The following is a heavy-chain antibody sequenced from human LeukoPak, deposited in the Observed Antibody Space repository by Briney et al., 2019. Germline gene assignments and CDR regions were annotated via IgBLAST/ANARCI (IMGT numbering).Heavy chain of an antibody. J-gene: IGHJ6*02. CDR1: GFTFSSYA. CDR2: ISGSGDST. Sequence: GGSLRLSCAASGFTFSSYAMSWVRQAPGKGLEWVSAISGSGDSTYYADSVKGRFTISRDNSKNTLSLQMNSLRAEDTAVYYCAENCGGDCYGPDVWGQGTTVTVSS. CDR3: AENCGGDCYGPDV. V-gene: IGHV3-23*01. D-gene: IGHD2-21*02.